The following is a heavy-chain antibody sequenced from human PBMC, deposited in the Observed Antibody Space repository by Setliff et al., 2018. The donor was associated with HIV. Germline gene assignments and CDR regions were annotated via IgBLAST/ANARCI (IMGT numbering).Heavy chain of an antibody. CDR3: ARGSEDNVWFDP. J-gene: IGHJ5*02. D-gene: IGHD3-10*01. V-gene: IGHV1-69*10. CDR2: ILPFLGMG. CDR1: GGTFRTSV. Sequence: SVKVSCKTSGGTFRTSVISWVRQAPGQGLEWVGGILPFLGMGDFAQKFQGRVTMTKDTSTSTAYMELRSLRSDDTAICYCARGSEDNVWFDPWGQGTLVTVSS.